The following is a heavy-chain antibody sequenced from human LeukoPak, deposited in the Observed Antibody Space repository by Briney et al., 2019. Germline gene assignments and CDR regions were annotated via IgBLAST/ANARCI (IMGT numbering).Heavy chain of an antibody. D-gene: IGHD3-3*01. V-gene: IGHV4-39*01. CDR3: ATKTYYDFWSGYPYFDY. J-gene: IGHJ4*02. CDR2: IYYSGST. Sequence: SETLSLTCTVSGSSISSSSYYWGWIRQPPGKGLEWIGSIYYSGSTYYNPSLKSRVTISVDTSKNQFSLKLSSVTAADTAVYYCATKTYYDFWSGYPYFDYWGQGTLVTVSS. CDR1: GSSISSSSYY.